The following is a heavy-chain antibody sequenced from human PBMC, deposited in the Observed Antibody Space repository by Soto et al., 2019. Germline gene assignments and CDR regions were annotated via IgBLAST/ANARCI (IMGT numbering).Heavy chain of an antibody. CDR2: IYYSGST. V-gene: IGHV4-39*07. J-gene: IGHJ5*02. CDR3: ARVKGDIVVVVAATHWFDT. D-gene: IGHD2-15*01. CDR1: GGSISSSSYY. Sequence: SETLSLTCTVSGGSISSSSYYWGWIRQPPGKGLEWIGSIYYSGSTYYNPSLKSRVTISVDTSKNQFSLKLSSVTAADTAVYYCARVKGDIVVVVAATHWFDTGGQGTLVTVSA.